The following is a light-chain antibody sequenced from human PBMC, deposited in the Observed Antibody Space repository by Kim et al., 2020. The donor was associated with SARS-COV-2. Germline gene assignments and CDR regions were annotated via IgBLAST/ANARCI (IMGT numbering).Light chain of an antibody. Sequence: RQTATLTCNGNINNVGYQGAAWLQQHQGHPPKLLSYRNNKRPSGISERFSASRSGNTASLTITDLQPEDEADYYCSAWDNSLGDWVFGGGTQLTVL. J-gene: IGLJ3*02. CDR3: SAWDNSLGDWV. CDR2: RNN. V-gene: IGLV10-54*04. CDR1: INNVGYQG.